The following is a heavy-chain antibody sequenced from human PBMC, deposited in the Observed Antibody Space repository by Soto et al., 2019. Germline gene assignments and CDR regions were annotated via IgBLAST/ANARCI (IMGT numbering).Heavy chain of an antibody. CDR2: ISGGGEKI. CDR3: AKGSVVGADYSYGMDV. J-gene: IGHJ6*02. CDR1: GFTFKSWA. V-gene: IGHV3-23*01. Sequence: GGSLRLSCAASGFTFKSWALSWVRQAPGKGLEWVSGISGGGEKIYYTDSVKGRFTISRDNSKNTLYLQVNSLRAEDTAIYYCAKGSVVGADYSYGMDVWGQGTTVTVSS. D-gene: IGHD2-2*01.